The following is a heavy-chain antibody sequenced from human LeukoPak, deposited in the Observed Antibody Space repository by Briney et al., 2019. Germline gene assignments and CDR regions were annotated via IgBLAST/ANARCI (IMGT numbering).Heavy chain of an antibody. CDR2: ISGSGGST. J-gene: IGHJ4*02. Sequence: RGSLRLSCAASGFTLSSYAMSWVRQAPGKGLEWVSAISGSGGSTYYADSVRGRFTISRDNSKNTQYLQMNSLRAEDTAVYYCAKDARITIFGVVTPDYWGQGTLVTVSS. CDR1: GFTLSSYA. V-gene: IGHV3-23*01. D-gene: IGHD3-3*01. CDR3: AKDARITIFGVVTPDY.